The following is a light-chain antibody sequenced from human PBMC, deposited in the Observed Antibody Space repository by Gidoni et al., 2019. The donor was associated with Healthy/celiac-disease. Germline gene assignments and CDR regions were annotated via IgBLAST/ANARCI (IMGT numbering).Light chain of an antibody. Sequence: DNQMPQSPSSLSASVGDRVTITCRAIQSISSYLNWYQQKPGKAPKLLIYAASSLQSGFPSRFSGSGPGTDFTLTISSLQPEDFATYYCQQSYSTPYTLGQGTKLEIK. V-gene: IGKV1-39*01. CDR3: QQSYSTPYT. CDR1: QSISSY. J-gene: IGKJ2*01. CDR2: AAS.